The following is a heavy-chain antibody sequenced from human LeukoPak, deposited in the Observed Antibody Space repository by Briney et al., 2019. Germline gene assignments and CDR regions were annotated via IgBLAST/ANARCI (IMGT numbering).Heavy chain of an antibody. J-gene: IGHJ6*03. CDR2: IIPIFGTA. V-gene: IGHV1-69*01. CDR3: ARGDIVVVPAANYYYYYMDV. CDR1: EGTFSSYA. Sequence: SVKVSCKASEGTFSSYAISWVRQAPGQGLEWMGGIIPIFGTANYAQKFQGRVTVTADESTSTAYMELSSLRSEDTAVYYCARGDIVVVPAANYYYYYMDVWGKGTTVTVSS. D-gene: IGHD2-2*01.